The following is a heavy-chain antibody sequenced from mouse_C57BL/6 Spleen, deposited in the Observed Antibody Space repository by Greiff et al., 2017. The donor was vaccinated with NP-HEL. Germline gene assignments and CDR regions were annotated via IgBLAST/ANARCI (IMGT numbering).Heavy chain of an antibody. J-gene: IGHJ2*01. CDR3: AREEDSSGPFDY. D-gene: IGHD3-2*02. CDR2: INPYNGGP. V-gene: IGHV1-19*01. Sequence: VQLQQSGPVLVKPGASVKMSCKASGYTFTDYYMNWVKQSPGKSLEWIGVINPYNGGPSYNQTFKGKATLTVDKSSSPAYMQLNSLTSEDSAVYYCAREEDSSGPFDYWGQGTTLTVSS. CDR1: GYTFTDYY.